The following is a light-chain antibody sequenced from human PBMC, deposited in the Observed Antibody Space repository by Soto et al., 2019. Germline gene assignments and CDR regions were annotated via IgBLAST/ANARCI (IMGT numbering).Light chain of an antibody. CDR3: QQYGGSIT. V-gene: IGKV3-20*01. Sequence: EIVLTQSPGTLSLSPGERATLSCRASQSVSNNYLAWYQQQPGRAPRLLISGASSRDTGIPDRFSGSGSGTDFTLTSSRLAPEDSAVYYCQQYGGSITFGQGTKVDIK. CDR1: QSVSNNY. J-gene: IGKJ1*01. CDR2: GAS.